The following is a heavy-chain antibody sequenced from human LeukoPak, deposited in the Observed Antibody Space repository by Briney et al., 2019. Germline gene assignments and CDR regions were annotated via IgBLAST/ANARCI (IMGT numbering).Heavy chain of an antibody. V-gene: IGHV3-74*01. CDR1: GYTFSSYW. J-gene: IGHJ5*02. CDR3: AREVSGDPWYNWFDP. Sequence: GGSLRLSCAASGYTFSSYWMHWVRQTPGKGLVWVSRINSDGSGTRYADSVKGPFTISRDNAKNTLYLQMNSLRADDTAVYYCAREVSGDPWYNWFDPWGQGTLVTVSS. CDR2: INSDGSGT. D-gene: IGHD4-17*01.